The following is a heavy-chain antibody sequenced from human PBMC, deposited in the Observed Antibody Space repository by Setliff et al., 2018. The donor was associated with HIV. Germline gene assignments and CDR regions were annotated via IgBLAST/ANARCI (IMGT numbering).Heavy chain of an antibody. CDR3: AREITYDYVWGSFRQGAFDI. CDR2: IYYSGST. V-gene: IGHV4-59*01. D-gene: IGHD3-16*01. Sequence: SETLSLTCTVSGGSISSSYWTWTRQPPGKGLEWLGYIYYSGSTNYNPSLKSRVTISVDTSRNHFSLKLISVTTADTAVYYCAREITYDYVWGSFRQGAFDIWGQGTLVTVSS. CDR1: GGSISSSY. J-gene: IGHJ3*02.